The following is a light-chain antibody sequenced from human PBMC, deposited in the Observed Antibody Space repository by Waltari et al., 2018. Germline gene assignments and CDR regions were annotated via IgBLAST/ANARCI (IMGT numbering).Light chain of an antibody. Sequence: QSVLTQPPSVSRAPGQRVTISCTGSNSNIGAQSDVHWYQQLQTKAPKLLIFANNNRPSGVPDRFSGSRSGPSASLAITGLQAEDEADYYCQSYESSLSHSVFGTGTKVSVL. CDR3: QSYESSLSHSV. J-gene: IGLJ1*01. CDR2: ANN. CDR1: NSNIGAQSD. V-gene: IGLV1-40*01.